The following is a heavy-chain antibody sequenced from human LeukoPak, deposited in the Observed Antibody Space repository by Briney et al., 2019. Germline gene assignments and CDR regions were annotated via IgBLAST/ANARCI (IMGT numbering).Heavy chain of an antibody. J-gene: IGHJ4*02. V-gene: IGHV3-23*01. CDR1: GFTFSSYA. Sequence: GGSLRLSCVASGFTFSSYAMSWVRQAPGKGLEWVSGISGGGGSIHYADSVKGRFTISRDNSMNTLYLQMNSLRAEDTAVYYCAKFGAAGKRTPLGYWGQGTLVTVSS. CDR3: AKFGAAGKRTPLGY. CDR2: ISGGGGSI. D-gene: IGHD6-13*01.